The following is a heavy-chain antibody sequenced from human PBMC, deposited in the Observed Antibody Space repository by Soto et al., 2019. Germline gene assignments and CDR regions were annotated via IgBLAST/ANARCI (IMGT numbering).Heavy chain of an antibody. J-gene: IGHJ6*02. V-gene: IGHV5-51*01. Sequence: GESLKISCKGSGYRFASYWIAWVRQMPGKGLEWMGIIYPGDSDTIYSPSFQGQVTFSADKSTSTAYLEWSSLKASDTAMYYCARQGSNGAYYYYAMDGWGQGTTVTVSS. CDR3: ARQGSNGAYYYYAMDG. CDR1: GYRFASYW. CDR2: IYPGDSDT. D-gene: IGHD2-8*01.